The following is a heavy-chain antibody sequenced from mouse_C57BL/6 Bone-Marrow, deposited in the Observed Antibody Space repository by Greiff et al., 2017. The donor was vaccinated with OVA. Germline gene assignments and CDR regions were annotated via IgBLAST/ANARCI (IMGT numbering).Heavy chain of an antibody. V-gene: IGHV1-77*01. CDR3: VLRPYYAMDY. CDR1: GYTFTDYY. CDR2: IGPGSGST. D-gene: IGHD1-1*01. Sequence: QVHVKQSGAELVKPGASVKISCKASGYTFTDYYINWVKQRPGQGLEWIGKIGPGSGSTYYNEKFKGKATLTADKSSSTAYMQLSSLTSEDSAVYFCVLRPYYAMDYWGQGTSVTVSS. J-gene: IGHJ4*01.